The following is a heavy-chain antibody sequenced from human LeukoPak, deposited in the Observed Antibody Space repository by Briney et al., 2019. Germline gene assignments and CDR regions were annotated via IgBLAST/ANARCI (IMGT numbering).Heavy chain of an antibody. D-gene: IGHD4-23*01. CDR2: IIPIFGTA. CDR1: GGTFSSYA. J-gene: IGHJ4*02. Sequence: SVKVSCKASGGTFSSYAISWVRQAPGQGLEWMGRIIPIFGTANYAQKFQGRVTITTDESTSTAYMELSSLRSEDTAVYYCARARDYGGNDLDYWGQGTLVTVSS. CDR3: ARARDYGGNDLDY. V-gene: IGHV1-69*05.